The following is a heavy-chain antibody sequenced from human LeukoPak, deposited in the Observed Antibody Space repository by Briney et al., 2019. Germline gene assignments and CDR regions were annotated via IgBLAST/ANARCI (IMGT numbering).Heavy chain of an antibody. J-gene: IGHJ4*02. D-gene: IGHD3-10*01. CDR2: IWFDGSNK. CDR1: AFTFSSYG. CDR3: ARESRMGRGVDLQPFDY. Sequence: GRSLRLSCAASAFTFSSYGMHWVRQAPGKGLEWVAVIWFDGSNKYYADSVKGRFTISRDNSKNTLYLEMNSLRAEDTAVYYCARESRMGRGVDLQPFDYWGQGTLVTVSS. V-gene: IGHV3-33*01.